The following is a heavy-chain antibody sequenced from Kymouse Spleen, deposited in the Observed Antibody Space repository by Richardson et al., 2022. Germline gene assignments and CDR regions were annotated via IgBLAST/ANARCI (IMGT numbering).Heavy chain of an antibody. CDR3: ARRGNSNYWYFDL. CDR1: GFTVSSNY. V-gene: IGHV3-53*01. J-gene: IGHJ2*01. D-gene: IGHD4-11,IGHD4-11*01. CDR2: IYSGGST. Sequence: EVQLVESGGGLIQPGGSLRLSCAASGFTVSSNYMSWVRQAPGKGLEWVSVIYSGGSTYYADSVKGRFTISRDNSKNTLYLQMNSLRAEDTAVYYCARRGNSNYWYFDLWGRGTLVTVSS.